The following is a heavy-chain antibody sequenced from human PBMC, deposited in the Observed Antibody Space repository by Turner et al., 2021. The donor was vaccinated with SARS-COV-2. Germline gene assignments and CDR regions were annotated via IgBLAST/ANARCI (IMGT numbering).Heavy chain of an antibody. CDR2: IIPISGTA. Sequence: QVQLVQSGAEVKKPGSSVQVSCKASGGTFSRYAISWVRQAPGQGLEWMGGIIPISGTANHAQKFQGRVTITADESTSTAYVELSSLRSEDTAVYYCARGKNYYGSGSYYPTHYYYGMDVWGQGTTVTVSS. J-gene: IGHJ6*02. V-gene: IGHV1-69*01. CDR1: GGTFSRYA. D-gene: IGHD3-10*01. CDR3: ARGKNYYGSGSYYPTHYYYGMDV.